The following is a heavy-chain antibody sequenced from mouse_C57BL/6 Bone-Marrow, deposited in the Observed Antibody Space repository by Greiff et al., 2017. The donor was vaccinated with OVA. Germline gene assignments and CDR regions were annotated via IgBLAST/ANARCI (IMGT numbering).Heavy chain of an antibody. CDR1: GYTFTSYD. CDR3: ARLEGRYFDY. V-gene: IGHV1-85*01. J-gene: IGHJ2*01. CDR2: IYPRDGST. D-gene: IGHD3-3*01. Sequence: VMLVESGPELVKPGASVKLSCKASGYTFTSYDINWVKQRPGQGLEWIGWIYPRDGSTKYNEKFKGKATLTVDTSSSTAYMELHSLTSEDSAVYFCARLEGRYFDYWGQGTTLTVSS.